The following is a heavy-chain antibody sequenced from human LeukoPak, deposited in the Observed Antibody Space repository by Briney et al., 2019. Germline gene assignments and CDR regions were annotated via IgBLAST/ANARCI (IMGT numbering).Heavy chain of an antibody. CDR3: ARVRGLRFLEWPLGFMDV. CDR1: GYSISSGYY. CDR2: IYYSGST. V-gene: IGHV4-61*01. Sequence: SETLSLTCTVSGYSISSGYYWSWIRQPPGKGLEWIGYIYYSGSTNYNPSLKSRVTISVDTSKNQFSLKLSSVTAADTAVYYCARVRGLRFLEWPLGFMDVWGKGTTVTVSS. J-gene: IGHJ6*03. D-gene: IGHD3-3*01.